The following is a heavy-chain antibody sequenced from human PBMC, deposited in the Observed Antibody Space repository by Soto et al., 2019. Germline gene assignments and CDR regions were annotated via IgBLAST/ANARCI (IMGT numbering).Heavy chain of an antibody. V-gene: IGHV1-69*12. D-gene: IGHD6-19*01. CDR3: ARDYAGDSSGWHGAFDI. J-gene: IGHJ3*02. CDR1: GGTFSSYA. Sequence: QVQLVQSGAEVKKPGSSVKVSCKASGGTFSSYAISWVRQAPGQGLEWMGGIIPIFGTANYAQKFQGRVTSSAAESTSRACVGRSSLRSEDTVVYYCARDYAGDSSGWHGAFDIWGQGTMVTVSS. CDR2: IIPIFGTA.